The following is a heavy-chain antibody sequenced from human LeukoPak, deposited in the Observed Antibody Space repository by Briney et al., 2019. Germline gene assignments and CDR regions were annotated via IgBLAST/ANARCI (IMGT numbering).Heavy chain of an antibody. CDR1: GYTFTGNY. CDR2: INPNSGGT. CDR3: ARGSYDSSDFEYFHH. J-gene: IGHJ1*01. D-gene: IGHD3-22*01. Sequence: PGASVKVSCKASGYTFTGNYMHWVRQAPGQGLEWMGWINPNSGGTNYTQKFKGRVTMTRDTSIGTAYMELNRLRSDDTAVYYCARGSYDSSDFEYFHHWGQGTLVTVSS. V-gene: IGHV1-2*02.